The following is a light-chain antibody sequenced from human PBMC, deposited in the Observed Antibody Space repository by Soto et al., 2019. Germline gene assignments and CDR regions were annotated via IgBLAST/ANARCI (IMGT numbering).Light chain of an antibody. CDR3: HQSYSTWT. V-gene: IGKV1-39*01. CDR2: AAS. CDR1: QSISSY. Sequence: DIQMTQSPSSLSASVGDRVTITCRASQSISSYLNWYQQKPGKAPKLLISAASSLQSGVPSRFSGSGSGTDFTLTINSLQTEDFATYYCHQSYSTWTFGQGTKVDIK. J-gene: IGKJ1*01.